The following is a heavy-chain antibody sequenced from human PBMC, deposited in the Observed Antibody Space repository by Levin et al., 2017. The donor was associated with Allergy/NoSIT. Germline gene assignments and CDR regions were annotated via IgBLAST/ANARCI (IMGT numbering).Heavy chain of an antibody. D-gene: IGHD3-9*01. CDR2: IYNSGST. Sequence: ASETLSLTCTVSGGSISSSISYWGWIRQAPGTGLEWIGSIYNSGSTYYNPSLKSRVTTSVDTSKNPFSLKLSSVTAADTAMYYCARQCYDILTGYYNFDYWGQGTLVTVSS. CDR3: ARQCYDILTGYYNFDY. CDR1: GGSISSSISY. J-gene: IGHJ4*02. V-gene: IGHV4-39*01.